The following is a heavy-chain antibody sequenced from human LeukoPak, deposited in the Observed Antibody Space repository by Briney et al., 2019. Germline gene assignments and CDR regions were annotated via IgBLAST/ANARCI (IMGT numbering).Heavy chain of an antibody. Sequence: GGSLRLSCSASGFTFSRYAMHWVRQAPGKGLEYVSGISSNGASTYYADSLKDRFTISRDNSKNTVSLQMSGLRAEDTAVYYCVKVYYYDSSGYYVGGTYFGMDVWGQGTLVTVSS. CDR2: ISSNGAST. CDR3: VKVYYYDSSGYYVGGTYFGMDV. D-gene: IGHD3-22*01. CDR1: GFTFSRYA. V-gene: IGHV3-64D*09. J-gene: IGHJ6*02.